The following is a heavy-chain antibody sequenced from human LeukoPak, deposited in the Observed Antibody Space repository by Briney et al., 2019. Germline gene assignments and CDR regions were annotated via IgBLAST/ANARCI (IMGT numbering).Heavy chain of an antibody. CDR3: ASVRDGLRLSTPFDN. CDR1: GYTFTGYY. Sequence: ASVKVSCKASGYTFTGYYMHWVRQAPGQGLEWVGWINPNSGGTNYAQKFQGRVTMTRDTSISTAYMELSRLRSDDTAVYFCASVRDGLRLSTPFDNWGQGTLVTVSP. J-gene: IGHJ4*02. V-gene: IGHV1-2*02. D-gene: IGHD5-12*01. CDR2: INPNSGGT.